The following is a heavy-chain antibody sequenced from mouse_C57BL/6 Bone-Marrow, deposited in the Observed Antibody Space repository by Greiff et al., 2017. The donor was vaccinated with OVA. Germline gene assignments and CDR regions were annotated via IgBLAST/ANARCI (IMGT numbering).Heavy chain of an antibody. J-gene: IGHJ1*03. CDR3: ARVSYDSCGVDV. CDR1: GFTFSSYA. Sequence: DVKLVESGGGLVKPGGSLKLSCAASGFTFSSYAMSWVRQTPEKRLEWVATISDGGSYTYYPDNVKGRFTISRDNAKNNLYLQMSHLKSEDTAMYYCARVSYDSCGVDVWGTGTTVTVSS. CDR2: ISDGGSYT. D-gene: IGHD2-4*01. V-gene: IGHV5-4*03.